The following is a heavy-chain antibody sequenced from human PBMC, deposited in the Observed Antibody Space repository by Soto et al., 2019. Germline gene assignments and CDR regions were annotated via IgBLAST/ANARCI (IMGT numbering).Heavy chain of an antibody. CDR2: INAGNGNA. V-gene: IGHV1-3*01. Sequence: ASVKVSCKASGYTFTSYAMHWVRQAPGQRLEWMGWINAGNGNAKYSQKFQGRVTITRDTSASTAYMELSSLRSEDTAVYYCARSYSDPRDTCSSTSCYGKRNYFEYWGQGTLVIVSS. J-gene: IGHJ4*02. CDR3: ARSYSDPRDTCSSTSCYGKRNYFEY. CDR1: GYTFTSYA. D-gene: IGHD2-2*01.